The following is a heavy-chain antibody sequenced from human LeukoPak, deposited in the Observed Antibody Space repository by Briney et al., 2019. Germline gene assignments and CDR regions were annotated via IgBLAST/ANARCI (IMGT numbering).Heavy chain of an antibody. CDR2: FDPEDGET. Sequence: ASVKVSCKVSGYTLTELSMHWVRQAPRKGLEWMGGFDPEDGETIYAQKFQGRVTMTEDTSTDTAYMELSSLRSEDTAVYYCARDYCSSTSCSPPSAFDIWGQGTMVTVSS. CDR1: GYTLTELS. J-gene: IGHJ3*02. CDR3: ARDYCSSTSCSPPSAFDI. D-gene: IGHD2-2*01. V-gene: IGHV1-24*01.